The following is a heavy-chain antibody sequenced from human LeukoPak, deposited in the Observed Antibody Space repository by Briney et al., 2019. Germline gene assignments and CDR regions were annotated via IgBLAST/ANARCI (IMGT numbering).Heavy chain of an antibody. CDR1: GYTFTSYG. J-gene: IGHJ5*02. D-gene: IGHD4-11*01. V-gene: IGHV1-18*01. CDR2: ISAYNGNT. Sequence: ASVKVSCKASGYTFTSYGISWVRQAPGQGLEWMGWISAYNGNTNYAQKLQGRVTMTTDTSTSTAYVELRSLRSDDTAVYYCARDGNSDYIGPAVSPVDPWGQGTLVTVSS. CDR3: ARDGNSDYIGPAVSPVDP.